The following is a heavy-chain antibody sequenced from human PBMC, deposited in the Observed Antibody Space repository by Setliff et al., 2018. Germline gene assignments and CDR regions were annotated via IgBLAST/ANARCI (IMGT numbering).Heavy chain of an antibody. CDR2: IYTSWST. CDR3: ARMGGFQYIDV. CDR1: GGSFSTYY. V-gene: IGHV4-4*07. Sequence: LSLTCTVSGGSFSTYYWSWIRQPAGKGLEWLGQIYTSWSTNYNPSLKSRVTISLDTSKNQFSLSLTSVTAEDTAVYYCARMGGFQYIDVWDKGTTVTVSS. J-gene: IGHJ6*03. D-gene: IGHD3-3*01.